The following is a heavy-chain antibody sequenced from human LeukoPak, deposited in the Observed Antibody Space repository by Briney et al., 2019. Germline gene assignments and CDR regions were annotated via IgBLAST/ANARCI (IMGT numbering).Heavy chain of an antibody. CDR2: INPTGSST. CDR3: ARDNSVEDNAWWFDP. V-gene: IGHV1-46*01. J-gene: IGHJ5*02. CDR1: GYTFTGYY. Sequence: AASVKVSCKASGYTFTGYYMHWVRQAPGQGLERMGLINPTGSSTGYAQKFQGRVTMTRDMSTSTDYMELSSLRSDDTAIYYCARDNSVEDNAWWFDPWGQGTLVTVSS. D-gene: IGHD4-23*01.